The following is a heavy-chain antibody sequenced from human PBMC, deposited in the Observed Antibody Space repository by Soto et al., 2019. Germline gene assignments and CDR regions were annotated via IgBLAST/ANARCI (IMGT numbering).Heavy chain of an antibody. V-gene: IGHV3-21*01. CDR1: GFTFSYYS. CDR3: ARDPVGVDSTFFFDS. Sequence: LRLSCAASGFTFSYYSMTWVRQSPGRGLEWVSSISSSTTYISYADSVRGRFTISRDNAKNSLYLQMSSLRADDTAVYYCARDPVGVDSTFFFDSWGQGTLVT. CDR2: ISSSTTYI. D-gene: IGHD2-21*01. J-gene: IGHJ4*02.